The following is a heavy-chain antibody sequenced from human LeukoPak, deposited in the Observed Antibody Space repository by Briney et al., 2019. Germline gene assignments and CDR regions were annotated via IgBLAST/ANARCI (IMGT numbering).Heavy chain of an antibody. Sequence: ASVKVSCKASGYTFTGYYMHWVRQAPGQGLEWMGWIKSNSGGTNYAQKFQGRVTMTRDTSISTAYMELSGLRSDDTAVYYCARESGSYDFDYWGQGTLVTVSS. CDR2: IKSNSGGT. CDR1: GYTFTGYY. V-gene: IGHV1-2*02. CDR3: ARESGSYDFDY. J-gene: IGHJ4*02. D-gene: IGHD1-26*01.